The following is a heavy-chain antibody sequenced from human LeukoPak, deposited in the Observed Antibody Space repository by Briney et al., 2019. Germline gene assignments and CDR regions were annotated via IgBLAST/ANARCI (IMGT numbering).Heavy chain of an antibody. Sequence: GGSLRLSCAASGFTFSTYAMTWVRQAPGKGLEWVSLISGTGGSTYYADSVKGRFTISRDNSKNTLYLQMNSLRAEDTAVYYCAKLYGGGAAAGRRDLSTREYYFDYWGQGTLVTVSS. CDR1: GFTFSTYA. CDR3: AKLYGGGAAAGRRDLSTREYYFDY. CDR2: ISGTGGST. V-gene: IGHV3-23*01. D-gene: IGHD6-13*01. J-gene: IGHJ4*02.